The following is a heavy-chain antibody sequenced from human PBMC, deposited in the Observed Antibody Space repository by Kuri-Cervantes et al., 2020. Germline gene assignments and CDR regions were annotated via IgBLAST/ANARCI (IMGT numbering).Heavy chain of an antibody. CDR2: INPSGGST. J-gene: IGHJ4*02. V-gene: IGHV1-46*01. CDR3: ARVGGELRPDDY. D-gene: IGHD1-7*01. Sequence: ASVKVSCKASGYTFTSYYTHWVRQAPEQGLEWMGIINPSGGSTSYAQKFQGRVTMTRDTSISTAYMELNSLRAEDTAVYYCARVGGELRPDDYWGQGTLVTVSS. CDR1: GYTFTSYY.